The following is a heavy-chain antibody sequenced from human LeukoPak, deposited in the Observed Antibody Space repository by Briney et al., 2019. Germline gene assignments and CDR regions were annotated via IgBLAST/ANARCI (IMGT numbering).Heavy chain of an antibody. CDR1: GGSFSGYY. D-gene: IGHD2-15*01. CDR3: ARDFRYSDAFDI. CDR2: INHSGST. Sequence: SETLSLTCAVYGGSFSGYYWSWIRQPPGKGLEWIGEINHSGSTNYNPSLKSRVTISVDTSKNQFSLKLSSATAADTAVYYCARDFRYSDAFDIWGQGTMVTVSS. V-gene: IGHV4-34*01. J-gene: IGHJ3*02.